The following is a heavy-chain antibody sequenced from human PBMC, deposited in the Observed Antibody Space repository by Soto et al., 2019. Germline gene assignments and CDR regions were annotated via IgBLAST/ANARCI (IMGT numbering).Heavy chain of an antibody. D-gene: IGHD3-22*01. CDR1: GFTFSSYA. Sequence: GGSLRLSCAASGFTFSSYAMSWVRQAPGKGLEWVSAISGSGGSTYYAASVKVRCTIPRDNSKNTLYLQMNSLRAEDTSVYYCAKKGIVVSGYYMDVWGKGTTVTVSS. J-gene: IGHJ6*03. CDR2: ISGSGGST. V-gene: IGHV3-23*01. CDR3: AKKGIVVSGYYMDV.